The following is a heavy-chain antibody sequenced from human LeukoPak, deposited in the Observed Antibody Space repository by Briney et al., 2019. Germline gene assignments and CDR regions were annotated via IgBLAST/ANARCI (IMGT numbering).Heavy chain of an antibody. Sequence: GGSLRLSCAASGFTFSNAWMSWVRQAPGKGLEWVSVIYSGGSTYYADSVKGRFTISRDNSKNTLYLQMNSLRAEDTAVYYCARDKYSSGWSNFDYWGQGTLVTVSS. V-gene: IGHV3-66*01. J-gene: IGHJ4*02. CDR2: IYSGGST. CDR1: GFTFSNAW. CDR3: ARDKYSSGWSNFDY. D-gene: IGHD6-19*01.